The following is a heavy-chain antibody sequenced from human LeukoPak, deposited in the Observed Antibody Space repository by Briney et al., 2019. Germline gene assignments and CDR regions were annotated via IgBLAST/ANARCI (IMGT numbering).Heavy chain of an antibody. CDR1: GGSISSYY. J-gene: IGHJ4*02. CDR2: IYYSGST. V-gene: IGHV4-59*08. D-gene: IGHD5-12*01. CDR3: ARPGGGYDFAVDY. Sequence: PSETLSLTCTVSGGSISSYYWSWIRQPPGKGLEWIGYIYYSGSTYYNPSLKSRVTISVDTSKNQFSLKLSSVTAADTAVYYCARPGGGYDFAVDYWGQGTLVTVSS.